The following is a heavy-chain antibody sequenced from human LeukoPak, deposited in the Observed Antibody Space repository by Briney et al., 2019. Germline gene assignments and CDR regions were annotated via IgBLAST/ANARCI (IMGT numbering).Heavy chain of an antibody. V-gene: IGHV3-23*01. D-gene: IGHD5-24*01. CDR3: TRVGYIDEGIDY. Sequence: GGSLRLSCEASGFTFSDYAMSWVRQAPGKGLEWVSAISGSGVGTYYADSVMGRFTISRDNAKNSLYLQMDSLRAEDTAIYYCTRVGYIDEGIDYWGQGTLVTVSS. CDR2: ISGSGVGT. J-gene: IGHJ4*02. CDR1: GFTFSDYA.